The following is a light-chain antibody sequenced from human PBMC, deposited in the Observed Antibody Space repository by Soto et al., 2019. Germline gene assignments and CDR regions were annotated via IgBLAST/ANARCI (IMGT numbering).Light chain of an antibody. CDR1: QGISTW. CDR3: QQSYSTPQT. V-gene: IGKV1-39*01. Sequence: DIHMTQSPYTLSASVVDRFTITCRASQGISTWLAWYQQKPGKAPKLLIYAASSLQSGVPSRFSGSGSGTDFTLTISSLQPEDFATYYCQQSYSTPQTFGQGTKVDIK. J-gene: IGKJ1*01. CDR2: AAS.